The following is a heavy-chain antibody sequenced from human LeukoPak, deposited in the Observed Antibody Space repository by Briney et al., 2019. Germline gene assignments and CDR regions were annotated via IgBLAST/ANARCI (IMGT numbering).Heavy chain of an antibody. CDR2: INPNSGGT. CDR3: ARDFDTSGYYTGH. V-gene: IGHV1-2*02. D-gene: IGHD3-22*01. J-gene: IGHJ4*02. Sequence: ASVKVSCKASGYTFTGYYMHWVRQAPGQGLEWMGWINPNSGGTNYAQKFQGRVTMTRDTSISTAHMELRRLRSDDTAVYYCARDFDTSGYYTGHWGQGTLVTVSS. CDR1: GYTFTGYY.